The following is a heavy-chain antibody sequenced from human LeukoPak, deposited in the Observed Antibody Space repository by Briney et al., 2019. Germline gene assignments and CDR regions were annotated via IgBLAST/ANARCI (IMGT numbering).Heavy chain of an antibody. CDR3: ASGGNLGYCSGGSCYRGSPNWFDP. D-gene: IGHD2-15*01. V-gene: IGHV4-34*01. Sequence: SETLSLTCAVYGGSFSGYYWSWIRQPPGKGLEWIGEINHSGSTNYNPSLKSRVTISVDTSKNQFSLKLSSVTAADTAVYYCASGGNLGYCSGGSCYRGSPNWFDPWGQGTLVTVSS. CDR1: GGSFSGYY. CDR2: INHSGST. J-gene: IGHJ5*02.